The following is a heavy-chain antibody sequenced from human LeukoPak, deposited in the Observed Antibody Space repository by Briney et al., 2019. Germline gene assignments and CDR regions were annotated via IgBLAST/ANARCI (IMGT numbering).Heavy chain of an antibody. J-gene: IGHJ4*02. V-gene: IGHV3-7*01. CDR1: GFTFSSYW. Sequence: GGSLRLSCAASGFTFSSYWMSWVRQPPGKGLEWVANIKHDGSEKYYVDSVKGRFTISRDNARNSLYLQMNSLRAEDTAVYYCARVGTAEGTLEDYWGQGTLVTVSS. D-gene: IGHD6-13*01. CDR3: ARVGTAEGTLEDY. CDR2: IKHDGSEK.